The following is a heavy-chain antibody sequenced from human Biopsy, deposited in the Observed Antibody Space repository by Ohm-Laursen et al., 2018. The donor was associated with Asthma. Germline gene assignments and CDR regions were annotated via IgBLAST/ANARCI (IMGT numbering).Heavy chain of an antibody. CDR3: ARDIGMFYFDSRGYLRGFDY. V-gene: IGHV3-30-3*01. CDR2: GGSYYDGGLK. Sequence: SLRLSCAASGFTFRSYAMHWVRQAPGKGLEWVAVGGSYYDGGLKYYADSVNGRFTVSRDDSKNTLYLQMNSLRAEDTAVYYCARDIGMFYFDSRGYLRGFDYWGQGSLVTVSS. CDR1: GFTFRSYA. J-gene: IGHJ4*02. D-gene: IGHD3-22*01.